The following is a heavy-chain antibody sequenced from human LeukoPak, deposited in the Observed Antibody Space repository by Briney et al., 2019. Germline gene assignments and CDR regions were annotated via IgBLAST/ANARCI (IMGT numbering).Heavy chain of an antibody. Sequence: GASVKVSCKASGYTFTSYDINWVRQATGQGLEWMGWMNPNSGNTGYAQKFQGRVTMIRNTSISTAYMELSSLRSEDTAVYYCARGRRYYYDSSGYNFQHWGQGTLVTVSS. V-gene: IGHV1-8*01. D-gene: IGHD3-22*01. J-gene: IGHJ1*01. CDR3: ARGRRYYYDSSGYNFQH. CDR2: MNPNSGNT. CDR1: GYTFTSYD.